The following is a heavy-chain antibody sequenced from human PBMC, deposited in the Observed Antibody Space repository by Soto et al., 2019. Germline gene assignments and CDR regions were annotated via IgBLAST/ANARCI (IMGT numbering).Heavy chain of an antibody. CDR3: ARDQVLRYFDWSHDAFDI. D-gene: IGHD3-9*01. J-gene: IGHJ3*02. CDR1: GDSVSSNSAA. Sequence: SQTLSLTCAISGDSVSSNSAAWNWIRQSPSRGLEWLGRTYYRSKWYNDYAVSVKSRITINPDTSKNQFSLQLNSVTPEDTAVYYCARDQVLRYFDWSHDAFDIWGQGTMVTVSS. V-gene: IGHV6-1*01. CDR2: TYYRSKWYN.